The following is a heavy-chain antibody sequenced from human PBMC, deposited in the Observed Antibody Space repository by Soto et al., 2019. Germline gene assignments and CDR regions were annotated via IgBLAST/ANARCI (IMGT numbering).Heavy chain of an antibody. CDR3: AKDEYYYSRSGYYIFYDY. CDR2: ISHDGTNK. J-gene: IGHJ4*02. CDR1: GFTFSAYG. Sequence: GGSLRLSSEVSGFTFSAYGMHWVRQAPGKGLEWVAAISHDGTNKNYGDSVKGRFTISRDNSKKTLYLQMNSLRPEDTALYYCAKDEYYYSRSGYYIFYDYWGQGTLVTVSS. D-gene: IGHD3-22*01. V-gene: IGHV3-30*18.